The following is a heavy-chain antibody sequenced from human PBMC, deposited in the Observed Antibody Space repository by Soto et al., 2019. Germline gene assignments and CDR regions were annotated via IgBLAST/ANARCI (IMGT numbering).Heavy chain of an antibody. CDR3: AKEAPPFQGLVRTSFDY. J-gene: IGHJ4*02. CDR1: GVTVSSRY. D-gene: IGHD6-19*01. V-gene: IGHV3-66*01. Sequence: GGSLRLSCAASGVTVSSRYMSWVRQAPGKGLEWVSVIYNDGRAYYADSVKDRFTISRDESKNTLYLQMNSLRAEDTALYFCAKEAPPFQGLVRTSFDYWAKGTPVPVSS. CDR2: IYNDGRA.